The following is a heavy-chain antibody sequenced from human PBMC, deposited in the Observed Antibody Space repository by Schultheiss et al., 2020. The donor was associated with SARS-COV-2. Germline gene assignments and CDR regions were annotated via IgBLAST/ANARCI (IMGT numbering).Heavy chain of an antibody. CDR1: GDSVSSSSAA. D-gene: IGHD3-10*01. CDR2: TYYRSKWYT. J-gene: IGHJ6*02. Sequence: SQTLSLTCAISGDSVSSSSAAWNWIRQSPSRGLEWLGRTYYRSKWYTDYAVSVKSRMTINPDTCKNQFSLQLNSVTPEDTAVYYCARVINTPLGGMDVWGQGTTVTVSS. V-gene: IGHV6-1*01. CDR3: ARVINTPLGGMDV.